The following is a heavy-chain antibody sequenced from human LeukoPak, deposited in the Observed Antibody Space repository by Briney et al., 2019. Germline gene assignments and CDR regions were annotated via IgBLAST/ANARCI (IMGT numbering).Heavy chain of an antibody. J-gene: IGHJ4*02. CDR1: GFTFDDYA. Sequence: GGSLRLSCAASGFTFDDYAMHWVRQAPGKGLEWVSGISWNSGSIGYADSVKGRFTISRDNAKNSLYLQMNSLRAEDTALYYCAKDTDGYSYGYVDYWGQGTLVTVSS. V-gene: IGHV3-9*01. D-gene: IGHD5-18*01. CDR3: AKDTDGYSYGYVDY. CDR2: ISWNSGSI.